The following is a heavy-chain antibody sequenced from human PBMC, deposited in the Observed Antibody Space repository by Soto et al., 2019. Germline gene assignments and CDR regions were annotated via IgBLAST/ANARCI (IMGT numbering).Heavy chain of an antibody. J-gene: IGHJ5*02. CDR3: ARDRYDFWSGYYHSWFDP. Sequence: SETLSLTCTASGGSISSGGYYWSWIRQDPGKGLEWIGYIYYSGSTYYNPSLKSRVTISVDTSKNQFSLKLSSVTAADTAVYYCARDRYDFWSGYYHSWFDPWGQGTLVTVSS. D-gene: IGHD3-3*01. V-gene: IGHV4-31*03. CDR2: IYYSGST. CDR1: GGSISSGGYY.